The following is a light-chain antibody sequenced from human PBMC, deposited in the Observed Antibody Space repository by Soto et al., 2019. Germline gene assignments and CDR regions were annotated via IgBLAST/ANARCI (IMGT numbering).Light chain of an antibody. CDR3: QQLNSYSSWT. CDR2: AAS. J-gene: IGKJ1*01. CDR1: QGIRSA. V-gene: IGKV1-13*02. Sequence: AIQVTQSPSSLSASVGDRVTITCRTSQGIRSALGWYQQKPGKVPKLLIYAASTLQSGVPSRFSGSGSGTHFTLTISSLQPEDFATYYCQQLNSYSSWTFGQGTKVDIK.